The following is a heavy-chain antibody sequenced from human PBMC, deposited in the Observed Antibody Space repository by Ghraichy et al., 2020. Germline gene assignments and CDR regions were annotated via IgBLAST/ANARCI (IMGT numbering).Heavy chain of an antibody. D-gene: IGHD7-27*01. CDR1: EFIFSSYG. Sequence: GGSLRLSCAASEFIFSSYGMHWVRQAPGKGLEWVAFIRYDGSKIYYADSVKGRFTISRDNSKNTLFLQMNSLRREDTAVYYCAKAFDWGNDYWGQGTLATVSS. CDR3: AKAFDWGNDY. V-gene: IGHV3-30*02. J-gene: IGHJ4*02. CDR2: IRYDGSKI.